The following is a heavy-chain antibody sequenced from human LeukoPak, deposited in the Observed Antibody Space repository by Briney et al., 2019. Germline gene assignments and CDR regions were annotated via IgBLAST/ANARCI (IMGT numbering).Heavy chain of an antibody. J-gene: IGHJ5*02. V-gene: IGHV1-8*01. CDR3: ARGTHKSVTMPVVAPRGSNWFDP. CDR2: MNPNSGNT. Sequence: ASVKVSCKASGYTFTSYDINWVRQATGQGLEWMGWMNPNSGNTGYAQKFQGRVTMTRNTSISTAYMELSSLRSEDTAVYYCARGTHKSVTMPVVAPRGSNWFDPWGQGTLVTVSS. CDR1: GYTFTSYD. D-gene: IGHD3-22*01.